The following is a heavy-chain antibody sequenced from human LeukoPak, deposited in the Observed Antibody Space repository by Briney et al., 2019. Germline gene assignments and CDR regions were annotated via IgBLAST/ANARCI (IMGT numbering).Heavy chain of an antibody. V-gene: IGHV3-30-3*01. Sequence: PGRSLRLSCAASGFTFSSYAMHWVRQAPGKGLEWVTVISYDGSNKYYADSVKGRFTISRDNSKNTLYLQMNSLRAEDTAVYYCAKGEWELRRSYWYFDLWGRGTLVTVSS. CDR3: AKGEWELRRSYWYFDL. CDR1: GFTFSSYA. J-gene: IGHJ2*01. CDR2: ISYDGSNK. D-gene: IGHD1-26*01.